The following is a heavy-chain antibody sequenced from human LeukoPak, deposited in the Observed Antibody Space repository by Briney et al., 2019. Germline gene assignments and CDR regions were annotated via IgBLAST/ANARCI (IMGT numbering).Heavy chain of an antibody. Sequence: GGSLRLSCEASGFTHSYNFMGWVRQARGKGLEGGSLIHIGGTTYYADSVTGRFTISRDNFKNTLYLQMNTLRAEDTAVYYCARDRGGDWGQGTLVTVSS. CDR3: ARDRGGD. V-gene: IGHV3-53*01. D-gene: IGHD2-15*01. CDR2: IHIGGTT. J-gene: IGHJ4*02. CDR1: GFTHSYNF.